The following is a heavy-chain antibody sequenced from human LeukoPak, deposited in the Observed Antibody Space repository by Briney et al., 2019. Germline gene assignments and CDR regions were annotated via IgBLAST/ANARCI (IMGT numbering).Heavy chain of an antibody. D-gene: IGHD2-15*01. V-gene: IGHV4-38-2*01. Sequence: PSETLSLTCAVSGYSISSGYYWGWIRQPPGMGLEWIGSIYYGGNTYYNPSFKSRVTISEDTPKNQFSLKLSSVTAADTAVYYCTRAPYCSGGSCYQRGPDYWGQGTLVTVSS. CDR1: GYSISSGYY. CDR2: IYYGGNT. CDR3: TRAPYCSGGSCYQRGPDY. J-gene: IGHJ4*02.